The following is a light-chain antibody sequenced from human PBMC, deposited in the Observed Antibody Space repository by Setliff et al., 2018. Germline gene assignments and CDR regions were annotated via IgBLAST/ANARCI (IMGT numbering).Light chain of an antibody. CDR2: DVS. CDR1: ASDVGAYNF. CDR3: CSYAGRYTPYV. V-gene: IGLV2-14*01. J-gene: IGLJ1*01. Sequence: QSALTQPASVSGSPGQSITISCTGTASDVGAYNFVSWYQQHPGKAPKFIIYDVSNRPSGVSNRFSGSKSGNTASLTISGLQAEDEADYYCCSYAGRYTPYVFGSGTKVTVL.